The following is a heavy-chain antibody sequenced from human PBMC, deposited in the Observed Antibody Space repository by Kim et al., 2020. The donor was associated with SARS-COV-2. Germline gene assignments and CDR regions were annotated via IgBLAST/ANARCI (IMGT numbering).Heavy chain of an antibody. J-gene: IGHJ4*02. CDR3: ARAMVRGVIVYYFDY. V-gene: IGHV1-46*01. D-gene: IGHD3-10*01. Sequence: ASVKVSCKASGYTFTSYYMHWVRQAPGQGLEWMGIINPSGGSTSYAQKFQGRVTITRDTSTSTVYMELSSLRSEDTAVYYCARAMVRGVIVYYFDYWGQGTLVTVSS. CDR2: INPSGGST. CDR1: GYTFTSYY.